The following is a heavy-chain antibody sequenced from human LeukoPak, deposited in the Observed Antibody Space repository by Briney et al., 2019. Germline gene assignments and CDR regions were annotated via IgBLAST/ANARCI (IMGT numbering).Heavy chain of an antibody. Sequence: ASVKVSCKASGYTFTGYYMHWVRQAPGQGLEWMGWINPNSGGTNYAQKFRDRVTMTRDTSTDTAYMDLTSLTYDDTAVYYCARGVLLQGRGAFDIWGQGTMVTVSS. V-gene: IGHV1-2*02. D-gene: IGHD2-15*01. CDR3: ARGVLLQGRGAFDI. CDR2: INPNSGGT. J-gene: IGHJ3*02. CDR1: GYTFTGYY.